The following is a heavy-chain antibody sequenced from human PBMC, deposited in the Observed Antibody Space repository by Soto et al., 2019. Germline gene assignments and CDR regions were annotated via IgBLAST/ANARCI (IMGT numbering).Heavy chain of an antibody. CDR3: AKGGYYSLFDI. V-gene: IGHV3-23*01. Sequence: GGSLSLSCVASGFTISSYAMSWVRQTPGKGLEWVSGISGSGGRTYYADSVKGRFTISRDNSNNTLSLQMHILRVEDTAVYFCAKGGYYSLFDIWGQGTMVTVSS. D-gene: IGHD3-16*01. CDR1: GFTISSYA. J-gene: IGHJ3*02. CDR2: ISGSGGRT.